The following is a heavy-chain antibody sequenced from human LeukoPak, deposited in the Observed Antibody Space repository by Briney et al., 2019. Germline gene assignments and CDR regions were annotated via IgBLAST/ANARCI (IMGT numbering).Heavy chain of an antibody. J-gene: IGHJ5*02. CDR3: TRDSGTYNWLDP. V-gene: IGHV3-73*01. D-gene: IGHD1-26*01. Sequence: GGSLKLSCAASGFTFSGCAIHWVRQASGKGLEWVGHIDKKDNFHATAYAASVQGRFSISRDDSKNTACLHMNSLKTEDMALYYCTRDSGTYNWLDPWGQGTLVTVSS. CDR2: IDKKDNFHAT. CDR1: GFTFSGCA.